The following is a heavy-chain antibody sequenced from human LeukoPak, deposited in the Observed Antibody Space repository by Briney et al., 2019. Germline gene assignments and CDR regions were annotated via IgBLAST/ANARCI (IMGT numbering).Heavy chain of an antibody. CDR3: ARTYGSGSYYKSDY. CDR1: GFTFSTYA. Sequence: GGSLRLSCAASGFTFSTYAMPWVRQAPGKGLEWVAVISYDGSNKYYADSVKGRFTISRDNSKNTLYLQMNSLRAEDTAVYYCARTYGSGSYYKSDYWGQGTLVTVSS. J-gene: IGHJ4*02. CDR2: ISYDGSNK. D-gene: IGHD1-26*01. V-gene: IGHV3-30*04.